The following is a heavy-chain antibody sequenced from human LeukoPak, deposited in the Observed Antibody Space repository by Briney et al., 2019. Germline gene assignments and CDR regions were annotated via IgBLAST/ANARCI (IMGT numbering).Heavy chain of an antibody. CDR2: ISSSGSTI. D-gene: IGHD6-13*01. J-gene: IGHJ3*02. Sequence: PGGSLRLSCAASGFTFSDYYMSWIRQAPGKGLEWVSYISSSGSTIYYADSVKGRFTISRDNAKNSLYLQMNSLRAEDTAVYYCASQRYSSSWYKGSDAFDIWGQGTMVTVSS. CDR1: GFTFSDYY. CDR3: ASQRYSSSWYKGSDAFDI. V-gene: IGHV3-11*01.